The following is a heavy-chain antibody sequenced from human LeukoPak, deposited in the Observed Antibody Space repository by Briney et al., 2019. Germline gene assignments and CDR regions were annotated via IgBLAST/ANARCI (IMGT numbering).Heavy chain of an antibody. CDR2: IIPIFGTA. Sequence: SVKVSCKASGGTFSSYAISWVRQAPGHGLEWMGGIIPIFGTANYAQKFQGRVTITADESTSTAYMELSSLRSEDTAVYYCARGTDYGEYYFDYWGQGTLVTVSS. CDR1: GGTFSSYA. V-gene: IGHV1-69*13. CDR3: ARGTDYGEYYFDY. J-gene: IGHJ4*02. D-gene: IGHD4-17*01.